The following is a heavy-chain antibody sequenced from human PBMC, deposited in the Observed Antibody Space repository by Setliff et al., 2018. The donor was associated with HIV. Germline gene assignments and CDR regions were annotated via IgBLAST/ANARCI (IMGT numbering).Heavy chain of an antibody. J-gene: IGHJ6*01. CDR2: ISVYNGNT. V-gene: IGHV1-18*01. D-gene: IGHD1-26*01. CDR3: AREGVVGATLRYYYYAMDV. Sequence: GASVKVSCKTSGYTFTSYGISWVRQAPGQGLEWMGWISVYNGNTNYAQKLQGRVTTTTDTSTSTAYMELRSLRSDDTAVYYCAREGVVGATLRYYYYAMDVWGQGTTVTVSS. CDR1: GYTFTSYG.